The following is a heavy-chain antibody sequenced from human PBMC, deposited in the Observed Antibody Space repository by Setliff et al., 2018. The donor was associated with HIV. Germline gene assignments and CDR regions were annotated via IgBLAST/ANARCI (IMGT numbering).Heavy chain of an antibody. V-gene: IGHV3-15*01. CDR3: TTDLGSGRFSWNNN. CDR1: GFLFNRYS. Sequence: LRLSCSASGFLFNRYSLNWVRQAPGKGLEWVARIRNKKNGGTTYYAAPVGGRFTISRDDSKNTLSLQMNSLKTEDTAIYYCTTDLGSGRFSWNNNWGQGTLVTVSS. CDR2: IRNKKNGGTT. J-gene: IGHJ4*02. D-gene: IGHD1-26*01.